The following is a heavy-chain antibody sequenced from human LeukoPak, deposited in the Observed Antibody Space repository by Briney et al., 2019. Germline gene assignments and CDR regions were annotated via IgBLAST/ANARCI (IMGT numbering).Heavy chain of an antibody. D-gene: IGHD5-12*01. J-gene: IGHJ4*02. Sequence: GGSLRLSCAASGFTFSSYWMSWVRQAPGKGLEWVANIKQDGSEKNYVDSVKGRFTISRDNAKNSLDLQMNSLRAEDTAVYYCARAGGYASSWAYRGQGTLVTVSS. CDR1: GFTFSSYW. CDR2: IKQDGSEK. CDR3: ARAGGYASSWAY. V-gene: IGHV3-7*01.